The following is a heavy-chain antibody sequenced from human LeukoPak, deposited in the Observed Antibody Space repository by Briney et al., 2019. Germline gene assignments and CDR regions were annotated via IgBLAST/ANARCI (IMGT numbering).Heavy chain of an antibody. CDR1: GFAFGSEA. D-gene: IGHD1-26*01. V-gene: IGHV3-23*01. CDR3: AKDRYDGGSYGGFYFDY. J-gene: IGHJ4*02. CDR2: ISPGGGTT. Sequence: PGGSLRLSCAVSGFAFGSEAMSWVRQSPARGLEWVASISPGGGTTYYADYVKGRFTISRDNAKNSLYLQMNSLRAEDTALYYCAKDRYDGGSYGGFYFDYWGQGTLVTVSS.